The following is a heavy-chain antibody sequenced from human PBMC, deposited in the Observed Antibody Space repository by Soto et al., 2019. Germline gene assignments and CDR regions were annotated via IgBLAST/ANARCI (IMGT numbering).Heavy chain of an antibody. Sequence: QVQLVQSGAGVKKPGSSVKVSCKASGGSLSNYGMSWVRQAPGQGLEWMGGIIPVFGTANYAQKFQGRVTITADESTSIDYMDVTSLRSEDTAVYYCARGDATKIVVTTYYGMDVWGQGTTVTVSS. CDR2: IIPVFGTA. V-gene: IGHV1-69*12. CDR3: ARGDATKIVVTTYYGMDV. D-gene: IGHD4-17*01. J-gene: IGHJ6*02. CDR1: GGSLSNYG.